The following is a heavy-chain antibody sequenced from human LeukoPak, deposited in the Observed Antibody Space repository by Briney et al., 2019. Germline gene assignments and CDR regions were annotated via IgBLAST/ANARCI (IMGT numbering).Heavy chain of an antibody. Sequence: ASVKVSCKVSGYTFTSYYMHWVRQAPGQGLERMGIINPSGGSTSYAQKFQGRVTMTRDTSTSTVYMELSSLRSEDTAVYYCARALDLTTVTTDYYGMDVWGQGTTVTVSS. D-gene: IGHD4-17*01. CDR3: ARALDLTTVTTDYYGMDV. V-gene: IGHV1-46*01. CDR2: INPSGGST. J-gene: IGHJ6*02. CDR1: GYTFTSYY.